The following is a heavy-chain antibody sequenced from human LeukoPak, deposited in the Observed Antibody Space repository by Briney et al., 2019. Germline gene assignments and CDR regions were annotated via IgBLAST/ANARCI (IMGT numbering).Heavy chain of an antibody. J-gene: IGHJ4*02. V-gene: IGHV1-46*01. CDR3: ARDYYDSSGYYYEGPLVLFDY. Sequence: GASVKVSCKASGYTFTSYYMHWVRQAPGQGLEWMGIINPSGGSTSYAQKFQGRVTMTRDTSTSTVYMELSSLRSEDTAVYYCARDYYDSSGYYYEGPLVLFDYWGQGTLVTVSS. D-gene: IGHD3-22*01. CDR1: GYTFTSYY. CDR2: INPSGGST.